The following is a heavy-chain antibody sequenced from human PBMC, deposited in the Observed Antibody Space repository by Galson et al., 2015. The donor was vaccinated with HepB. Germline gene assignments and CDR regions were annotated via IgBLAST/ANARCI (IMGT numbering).Heavy chain of an antibody. V-gene: IGHV3-30-3*01. CDR1: GFTFSSYA. CDR2: ISYDGSNK. J-gene: IGHJ4*02. Sequence: SLRLSCAASGFTFSSYAMHWVRQAPGKGLEWVAVISYDGSNKYYADSVKGRFTISRDNSKNTLYLQMNSLRAEDTAVYYCARDYYDYVWGSYRGDATGYWGQGTLVTVSS. CDR3: ARDYYDYVWGSYRGDATGY. D-gene: IGHD3-16*02.